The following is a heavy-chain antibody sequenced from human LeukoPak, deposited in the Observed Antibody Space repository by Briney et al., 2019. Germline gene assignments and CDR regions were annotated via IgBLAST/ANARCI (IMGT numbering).Heavy chain of an antibody. CDR3: ARDYYGSGGR. J-gene: IGHJ4*02. Sequence: PSGTLSLTCTVSGASISSSSYYWGWIRQPPGKGLEWIGSIYYSGSTYYNPSLKSRVTISVDTSKNQFSPAMYYLAAPDAALYYCARDYYGSGGRWGQGTLDTVSS. V-gene: IGHV4-39*02. CDR1: GASISSSSYY. D-gene: IGHD3-10*01. CDR2: IYYSGST.